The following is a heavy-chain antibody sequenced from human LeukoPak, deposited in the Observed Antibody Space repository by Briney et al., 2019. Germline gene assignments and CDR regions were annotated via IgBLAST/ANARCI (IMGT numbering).Heavy chain of an antibody. Sequence: GGSLRLSCAASGFNFRDYAMHWVRQAPGKGLEYVSSITSNGGSTYYANSVKGRFTISRDNSKNTLYLQMGSLRAEDVAVYYCARDRYGSYYYCWGPGTLVTVSS. CDR1: GFNFRDYA. J-gene: IGHJ4*02. V-gene: IGHV3-64*01. CDR2: ITSNGGST. CDR3: ARDRYGSYYYC. D-gene: IGHD1-26*01.